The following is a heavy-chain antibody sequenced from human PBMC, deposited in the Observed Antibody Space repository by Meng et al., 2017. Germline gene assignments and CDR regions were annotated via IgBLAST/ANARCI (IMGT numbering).Heavy chain of an antibody. J-gene: IGHJ5*02. CDR1: GFTFSDHY. Sequence: VRPVVVGVRLCQHGGSLRLSWAASGFTFSDHYMDWVRQAPGKGREWVGRTRNKANSYTTEYAASVKGRFTISRDDSKNSLYLQMNSLKTEDTAVYYCARADTKGDWFDPWGQGTLVTVSS. CDR2: TRNKANSYTT. CDR3: ARADTKGDWFDP. V-gene: IGHV3-72*01. D-gene: IGHD2-8*01.